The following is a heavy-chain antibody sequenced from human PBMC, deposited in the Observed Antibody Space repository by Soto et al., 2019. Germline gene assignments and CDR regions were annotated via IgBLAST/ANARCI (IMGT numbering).Heavy chain of an antibody. CDR1: GGTFSSYT. V-gene: IGHV1-69*04. D-gene: IGHD6-6*01. CDR3: ARDHSASSEFDY. CDR2: IIPILGIA. J-gene: IGHJ4*02. Sequence: SVKVSCKASGGTFSSYTINWVRQAPGQGLEWMGRIIPILGIANYAQKFQGRVTITADKSTSTAYMELRSLRSDDTAVYYCARDHSASSEFDYWGQGTLVTVSS.